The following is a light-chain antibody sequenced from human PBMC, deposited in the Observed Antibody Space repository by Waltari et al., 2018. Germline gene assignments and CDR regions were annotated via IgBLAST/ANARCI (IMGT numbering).Light chain of an antibody. J-gene: IGKJ2*01. CDR2: AAS. CDR3: QKSDITPVT. V-gene: IGKV1-39*01. Sequence: EIQMTQSPSSLPASVGDRVTITCRASQSISSYLNWYQQKPGKVPKPLIYAASSLQSGVPSRVSGSGSGTEFTLTISSLQPEDFATYYCQKSDITPVTFGHGTKLG. CDR1: QSISSY.